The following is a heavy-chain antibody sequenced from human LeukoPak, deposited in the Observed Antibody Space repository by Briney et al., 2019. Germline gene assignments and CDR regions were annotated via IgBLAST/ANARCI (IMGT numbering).Heavy chain of an antibody. Sequence: ASVKVSCKASGYTFTSYAMHWVRQAPGQRLEWMGWINAGNGNAKYSQKFQGRVTITTDESTSTAYMELSSLRSEDTAVYYCARDLGFWSGYYNWGQGTLVTVSS. CDR2: INAGNGNA. CDR3: ARDLGFWSGYYN. D-gene: IGHD3-3*01. V-gene: IGHV1-3*01. J-gene: IGHJ4*02. CDR1: GYTFTSYA.